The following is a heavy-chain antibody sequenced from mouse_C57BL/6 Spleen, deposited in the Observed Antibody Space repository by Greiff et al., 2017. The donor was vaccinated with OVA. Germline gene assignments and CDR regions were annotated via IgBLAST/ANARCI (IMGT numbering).Heavy chain of an antibody. CDR2: IYWDDVK. CDR1: GFSLSTSGMG. CDR3: ARSGYYGSSYLAY. D-gene: IGHD1-1*01. Sequence: VKLMESGPGILQSSQTLSLTCSFSGFSLSTSGMGVSWIRQPSGKGLEWLAHIYWDDVKRYNPSLKSRLTISKDTSRNQVFLKITSVDTADTATYYCARSGYYGSSYLAYWGQGTLVTVSA. J-gene: IGHJ3*01. V-gene: IGHV8-12*01.